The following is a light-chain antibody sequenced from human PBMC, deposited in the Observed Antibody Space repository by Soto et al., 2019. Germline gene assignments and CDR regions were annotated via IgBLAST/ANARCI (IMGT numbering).Light chain of an antibody. Sequence: QSVLTQPASVSGSPGQSITISCTGSSSDIGAYNYVSWFPQYPGKAPKLIISEVSNRPSGVSNRFSGSKSGTAASLTISGLQTEDEADYFCFSFTTDWTHVFGTGTKVTVL. CDR1: SSDIGAYNY. CDR3: FSFTTDWTHV. V-gene: IGLV2-14*01. CDR2: EVS. J-gene: IGLJ1*01.